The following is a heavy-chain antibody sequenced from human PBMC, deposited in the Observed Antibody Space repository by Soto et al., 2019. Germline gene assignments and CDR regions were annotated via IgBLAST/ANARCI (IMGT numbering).Heavy chain of an antibody. J-gene: IGHJ4*02. V-gene: IGHV4-59*01. CDR1: GVSISSYF. CDR2: TYHRGST. CDR3: ARIGGYHGPLDY. D-gene: IGHD6-25*01. Sequence: SETLSLTCSVSGVSISSYFWSWFRQAPGRGLEWIGYTYHRGSTNYSPSLKSRVAISLDTSENQFSLKVNSVTAADTAVYYCARIGGYHGPLDYWGQGTPVTVSS.